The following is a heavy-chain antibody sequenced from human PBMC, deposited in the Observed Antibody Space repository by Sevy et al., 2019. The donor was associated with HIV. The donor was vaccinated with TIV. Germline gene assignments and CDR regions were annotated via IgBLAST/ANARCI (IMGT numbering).Heavy chain of an antibody. J-gene: IGHJ4*02. CDR2: IYFTGST. D-gene: IGHD1-26*01. Sequence: SETLSLTCTVSGGSTSLYYWSWIRQPPGKGLEWIGYIYFTGSTDYNPSLKGRVTISLDTSKNHFSLKLTSVTAADTAVYYCARAPLISLDIVGATSVFDSWGQGTPVTVSS. CDR3: ARAPLISLDIVGATSVFDS. CDR1: GGSTSLYY. V-gene: IGHV4-59*13.